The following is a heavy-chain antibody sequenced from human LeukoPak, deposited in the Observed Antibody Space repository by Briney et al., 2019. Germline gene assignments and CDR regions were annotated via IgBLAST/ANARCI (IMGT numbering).Heavy chain of an antibody. Sequence: PGGSLRLSCAASGFTFSSYEMNWVRQAPGKGLEWVSYISSSGSTVYYADSVKGRFTISRDNAKNSLYLQMNSLRAEDTAVYYCARDSPSTTRPALKYYFDYWGQGTLVTVSS. J-gene: IGHJ4*02. V-gene: IGHV3-48*03. CDR2: ISSSGSTV. CDR3: ARDSPSTTRPALKYYFDY. D-gene: IGHD2-2*01. CDR1: GFTFSSYE.